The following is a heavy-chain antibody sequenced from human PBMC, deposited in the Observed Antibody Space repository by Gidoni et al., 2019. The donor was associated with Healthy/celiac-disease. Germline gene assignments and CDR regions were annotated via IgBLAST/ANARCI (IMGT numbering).Heavy chain of an antibody. D-gene: IGHD5-12*01. J-gene: IGHJ4*02. CDR1: AFTFDDSA. CDR2: ISWNSGSI. V-gene: IGHV3-9*01. Sequence: EVQLVESGGGLVQPGMSLRPSCAASAFTFDDSAMHWVRQAPGKGLEWVSGISWNSGSIGYADSVKGRFTISRDNAKNSLYLQMNSLRAEDTALYYCAKDITSGYDWGAFDYWGQGTLVTVSS. CDR3: AKDITSGYDWGAFDY.